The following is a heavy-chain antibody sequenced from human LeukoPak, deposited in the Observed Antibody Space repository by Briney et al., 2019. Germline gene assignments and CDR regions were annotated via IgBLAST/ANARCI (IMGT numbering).Heavy chain of an antibody. V-gene: IGHV1-2*02. J-gene: IGHJ3*02. CDR3: ARSRLGYCSSTSCRDAFDI. CDR2: INPNSGGT. D-gene: IGHD2-2*01. CDR1: GYTFTGYY. Sequence: ASVKVSCKASGYTFTGYYMHWVRQAPGQGLEWMGWINPNSGGTNYAQKFQGRVTMTRDTSISTAYMELSRLRSDDTAVYYCARSRLGYCSSTSCRDAFDIWGQGTMVTVSS.